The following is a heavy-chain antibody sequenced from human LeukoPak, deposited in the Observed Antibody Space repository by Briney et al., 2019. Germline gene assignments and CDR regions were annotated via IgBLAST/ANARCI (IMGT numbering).Heavy chain of an antibody. J-gene: IGHJ4*02. V-gene: IGHV3-11*05. D-gene: IGHD4-17*01. CDR3: ARVPAYGDYFDY. CDR2: ISSSSSYT. Sequence: GGSLRLSCAASGFTFSDYYMSWIRQAPGKGLEWVPYISSSSSYTNYADSVKGRFTISRDNAKNSLYLQMNSLRAEDTAVYYCARVPAYGDYFDYWGQGTLVTVSS. CDR1: GFTFSDYY.